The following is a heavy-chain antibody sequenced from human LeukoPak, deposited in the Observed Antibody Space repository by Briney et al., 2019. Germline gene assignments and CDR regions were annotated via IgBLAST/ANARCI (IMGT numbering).Heavy chain of an antibody. CDR3: ARRSPLVVVITSHYYDY. D-gene: IGHD2-21*01. CDR1: GDSISSNNYF. J-gene: IGHJ4*02. V-gene: IGHV4-39*01. Sequence: SETLSLTCTVSGDSISSNNYFWGWICQPPGKGLEWIGEISYNGNTYYNPSLKSRVTISVDTSKNQFSLKLSSVIAADTVVYYCARRSPLVVVITSHYYDYWGQGALVTVSS. CDR2: ISYNGNT.